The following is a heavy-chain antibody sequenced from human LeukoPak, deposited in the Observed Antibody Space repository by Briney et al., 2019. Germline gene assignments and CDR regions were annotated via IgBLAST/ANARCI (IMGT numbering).Heavy chain of an antibody. V-gene: IGHV3-23*01. CDR3: AKRVLLWFGGAEEGFDY. CDR1: GFTFSSYA. Sequence: PGGSLRLSCAASGFTFSSYAMSWVRQAPGKGLEWVSAISGSGGSTYYADSVKGRFTISRDNSKNTLYLQMNSLRAEDTAVYYCAKRVLLWFGGAEEGFDYWGQGTLVTVSS. CDR2: ISGSGGST. D-gene: IGHD3-10*01. J-gene: IGHJ4*02.